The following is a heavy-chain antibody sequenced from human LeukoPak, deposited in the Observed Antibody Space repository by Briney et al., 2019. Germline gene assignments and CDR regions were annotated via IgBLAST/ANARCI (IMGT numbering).Heavy chain of an antibody. D-gene: IGHD3-16*01. V-gene: IGHV1-46*01. CDR1: GYTFTSYY. J-gene: IGHJ4*02. CDR3: AGGQRYYFDY. CDR2: INPSGGST. Sequence: ASVKVTCKASGYTFTSYYMHWVRQAPGQGLEWMGIINPSGGSTSYAQKLQGRVTMTTDTSTSTAYMELRSLRSDDTAVYYCAGGQRYYFDYWGQGTLVTVSS.